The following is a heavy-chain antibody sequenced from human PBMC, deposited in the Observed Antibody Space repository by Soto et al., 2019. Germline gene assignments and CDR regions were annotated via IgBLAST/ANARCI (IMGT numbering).Heavy chain of an antibody. CDR2: INHSGST. V-gene: IGHV4-34*01. J-gene: IGHJ4*02. CDR1: GGSFSGYY. Sequence: SETLSLTCAVYGGSFSGYYWSWIRQPPGKGLEWIGEINHSGSTNYNPSLKSRVTISVDMSKNQFSLKLSSVTAADTAVYYCARKYSSGWYHFDYWGQGTPVTVSS. D-gene: IGHD6-19*01. CDR3: ARKYSSGWYHFDY.